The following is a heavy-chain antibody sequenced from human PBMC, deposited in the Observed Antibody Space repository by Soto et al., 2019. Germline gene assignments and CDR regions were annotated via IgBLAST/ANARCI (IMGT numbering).Heavy chain of an antibody. J-gene: IGHJ4*02. CDR3: AKDTSLVAASGTIFDY. CDR2: ISWNSGSI. V-gene: IGHV3-9*01. CDR1: GFTFDDYA. Sequence: EVQLVESGGGLVQPGRSLRLSCAASGFTFDDYAMHWVRQAPGKGLEWVSGISWNSGSIGYADSVKGRFTISRDNAKNSLYLQMNSLRAEDTAVYYCAKDTSLVAASGTIFDYWGQGTLVTVSS. D-gene: IGHD6-13*01.